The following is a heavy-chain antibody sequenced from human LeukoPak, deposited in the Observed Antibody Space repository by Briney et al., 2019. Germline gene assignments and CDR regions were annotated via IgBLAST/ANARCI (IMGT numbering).Heavy chain of an antibody. J-gene: IGHJ3*02. CDR2: ISWNSGSI. CDR3: VRDRYDILTGYNDAFDI. Sequence: PGRSLRLSCAASGFTFDDYAMHWVRQAPGKGLEWVSGISWNSGSIGYADSVKGRFTISRDNAKNSLYLQMNSLRAEDTALYYCVRDRYDILTGYNDAFDIWGQGTMVTVSS. D-gene: IGHD3-9*01. CDR1: GFTFDDYA. V-gene: IGHV3-9*01.